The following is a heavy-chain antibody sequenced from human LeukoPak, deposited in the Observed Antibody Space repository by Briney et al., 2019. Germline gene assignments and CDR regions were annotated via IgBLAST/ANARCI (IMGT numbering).Heavy chain of an antibody. D-gene: IGHD3-10*01. CDR2: ISGSGGNT. Sequence: PGGSLRLSCAASGFTFDDYAMRWVRQAPGKGLEWVSSISGSGGNTYYADSVKGRFTISRDYSKNTLYLQMNSLRTEETAVYYCAKGPAMVRGTFDPWGQGTLVTVSS. J-gene: IGHJ5*02. V-gene: IGHV3-23*01. CDR1: GFTFDDYA. CDR3: AKGPAMVRGTFDP.